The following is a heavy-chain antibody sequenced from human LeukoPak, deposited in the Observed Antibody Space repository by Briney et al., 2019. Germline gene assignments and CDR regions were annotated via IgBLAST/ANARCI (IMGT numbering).Heavy chain of an antibody. CDR2: IYSGGST. D-gene: IGHD1-14*01. V-gene: IGHV3-53*01. Sequence: GGSLRLSCEASGFTFSSNYMSWVRQAPGKGLEWVSVIYSGGSTYYADSVKGRFTISRDNSKNTLYLQMNSLRAEDTAVYYCARGVHGNLYLDYWGQGTLVTVSS. CDR3: ARGVHGNLYLDY. CDR1: GFTFSSNY. J-gene: IGHJ4*02.